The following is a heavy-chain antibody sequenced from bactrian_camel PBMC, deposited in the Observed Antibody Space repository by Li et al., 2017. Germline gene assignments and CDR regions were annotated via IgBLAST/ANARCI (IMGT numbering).Heavy chain of an antibody. Sequence: HVQLVESGGDSVQAGGSLRLSCAASGDAFSLHSMAWFRQGSGEQREGVADIDSDGTTSYADSVKGRFTISKDNPKNTLYLQMNSLQPEDTAMYYCAFGGSWYYPQAGYNYWGQGTQVTVS. V-gene: IGHV3S53*01. D-gene: IGHD6*01. CDR1: GDAFSLHS. J-gene: IGHJ4*01. CDR3: AFGGSWYYPQAGYNY. CDR2: IDSDGTT.